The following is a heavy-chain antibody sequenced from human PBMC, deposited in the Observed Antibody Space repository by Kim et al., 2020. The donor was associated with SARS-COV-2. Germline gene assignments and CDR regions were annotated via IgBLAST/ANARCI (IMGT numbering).Heavy chain of an antibody. V-gene: IGHV3-23*01. CDR3: AKDVGEAAGRRAWYFDL. J-gene: IGHJ2*01. Sequence: GGSLRLSCAASGFTFSNHIMRWVRQAPGKGLEWVSGITGSGGSTYYADSVKGRFSISRDNVKNTLYLQMNSLRAEDTAVYHCAKDVGEAAGRRAWYFDL. D-gene: IGHD3-16*01. CDR2: ITGSGGST. CDR1: GFTFSNHI.